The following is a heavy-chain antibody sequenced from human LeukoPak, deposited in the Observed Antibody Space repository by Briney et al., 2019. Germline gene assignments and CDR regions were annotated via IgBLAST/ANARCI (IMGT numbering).Heavy chain of an antibody. CDR2: IYYSGST. D-gene: IGHD3-22*01. CDR1: GGSISSSSYY. CDR3: ARYYYDSSGYLDY. V-gene: IGHV4-39*07. J-gene: IGHJ4*02. Sequence: SETLSLTCTVSGGSISSSSYYWGWIRQPPGKGLEWIGSIYYSGSTYYNPSLKSRVTISVDTSKNQFSLKLSSVTAADTAVYYCARYYYDSSGYLDYWGQGTLVTVSS.